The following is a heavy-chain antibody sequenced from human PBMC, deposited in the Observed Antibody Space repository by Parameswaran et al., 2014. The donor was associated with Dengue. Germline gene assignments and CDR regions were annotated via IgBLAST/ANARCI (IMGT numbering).Heavy chain of an antibody. V-gene: IGHV2-5*01. CDR3: AHGDWMGVEDS. D-gene: IGHD3/OR15-3a*01. Sequence: WIRQPPGKALEWLALIYWNDDKRYSPSLKSRLTITKDISKNQVVLTMTDMDPVDTGTYYCAHGDWMGVEDSWGQGTLVTVSS. J-gene: IGHJ4*02. CDR2: IYWNDDK.